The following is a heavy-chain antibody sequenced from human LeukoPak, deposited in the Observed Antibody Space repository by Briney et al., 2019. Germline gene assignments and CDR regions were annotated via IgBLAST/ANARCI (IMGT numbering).Heavy chain of an antibody. V-gene: IGHV4-4*02. Sequence: PSGTLSLTCAVSGDSISSSNWWSWVRQPPGKGLEWIGEIYHSGSTNYNPSLKSRVTISVDKSKNQFSLKLSSVTAADTAVYYCARGYYYDSSGYYYADAFDIWGQGTMVTVSS. D-gene: IGHD3-22*01. J-gene: IGHJ3*02. CDR3: ARGYYYDSSGYYYADAFDI. CDR1: GDSISSSNW. CDR2: IYHSGST.